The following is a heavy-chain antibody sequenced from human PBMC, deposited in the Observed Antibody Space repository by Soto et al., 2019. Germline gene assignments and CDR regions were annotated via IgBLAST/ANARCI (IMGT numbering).Heavy chain of an antibody. CDR3: ARRLAPSVSALGY. Sequence: GGSLRLSCTVSGLTFSSSSVHWVRQAPGKGLEWVAVISENGDRQYSTDSVRGRFLVSRDTFNNTIYLQMNSLRPEDTGEYFCARRLAPSVSALGYWGQGALVTVSS. CDR2: ISENGDRQ. D-gene: IGHD1-26*01. J-gene: IGHJ4*02. CDR1: GLTFSSSS. V-gene: IGHV3-30-3*01.